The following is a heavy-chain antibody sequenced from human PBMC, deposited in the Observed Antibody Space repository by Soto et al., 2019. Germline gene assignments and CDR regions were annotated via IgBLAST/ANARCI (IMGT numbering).Heavy chain of an antibody. Sequence: EVQLADSGGDLVQPGGSLRLSCAASGFTFGVYWMSWVRQAPGKGLEWLGTIKWDASEKKYVDSVKGRFTISRDNAKISLYLQMGSLRADDSAVYYCPRDSGYGTGPSVKHYLDYWGHGTRVTVSS. J-gene: IGHJ4*01. CDR2: IKWDASEK. CDR3: PRDSGYGTGPSVKHYLDY. V-gene: IGHV3-7*01. D-gene: IGHD2-8*02. CDR1: GFTFGVYW.